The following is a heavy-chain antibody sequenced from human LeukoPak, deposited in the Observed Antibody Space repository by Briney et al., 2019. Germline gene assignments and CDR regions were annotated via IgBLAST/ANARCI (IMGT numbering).Heavy chain of an antibody. J-gene: IGHJ4*02. Sequence: PRDSCAASGLTLDEYVMRLVRPAPRESLGVVAGILWNSGSIAYAHSVKGPFTICRYNAKNSLYLQMKSLRAKDTGLYYCAKGWPGRYVWGSSVDYWGPGTLVTVSS. CDR1: GLTLDEYV. D-gene: IGHD3-16*01. CDR3: AKGWPGRYVWGSSVDY. CDR2: ILWNSGSI. V-gene: IGHV3-9*01.